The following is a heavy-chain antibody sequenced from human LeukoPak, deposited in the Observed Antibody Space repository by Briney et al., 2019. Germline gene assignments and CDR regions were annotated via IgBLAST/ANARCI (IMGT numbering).Heavy chain of an antibody. D-gene: IGHD3-22*01. J-gene: IGHJ5*02. CDR3: AREFTYSFDSSGYSLGLDH. CDR2: INPAGGST. Sequence: GASVKASCKASGYTFIGNYIHWVRQAPGQGLEWMGIINPAGGSTSYAQKFQGRVTMTRDTSTSTVFMELSSLTSEDTAVYYCAREFTYSFDSSGYSLGLDHWGQGTLVTVSS. V-gene: IGHV1-46*01. CDR1: GYTFIGNY.